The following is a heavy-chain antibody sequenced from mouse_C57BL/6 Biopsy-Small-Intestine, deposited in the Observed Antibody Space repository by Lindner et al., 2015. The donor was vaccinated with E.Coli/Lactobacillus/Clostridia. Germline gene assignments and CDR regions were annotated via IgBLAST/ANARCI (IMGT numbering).Heavy chain of an antibody. CDR1: GYTFTSYA. V-gene: IGHV9-3*02. J-gene: IGHJ1*01. CDR2: INTNTGNA. CDR3: ARISRMRVMDTNSYYYYGMDV. Sequence: VKVSCKASGYTFTSYAMNWMRQAPGQGLEWMGWINTNTGNATYAQAFTGRFVFSLDTSVSTTHLQISSLKAEDTAVYYCARISRMRVMDTNSYYYYGMDVWGQGTTVTVSS. D-gene: IGHD1-1*02.